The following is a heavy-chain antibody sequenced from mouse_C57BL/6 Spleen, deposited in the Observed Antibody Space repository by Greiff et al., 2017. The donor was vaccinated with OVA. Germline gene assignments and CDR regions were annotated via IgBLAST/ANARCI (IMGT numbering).Heavy chain of an antibody. CDR3: ARSIYDGYYVGYFDV. J-gene: IGHJ1*03. CDR1: GYAFSSYW. CDR2: IYPGDGDT. V-gene: IGHV1-80*01. D-gene: IGHD2-3*01. Sequence: QVQLQQSGAELVKPGASVKISCKASGYAFSSYWMNWVKQRPGKGLEWIGQIYPGDGDTNYNGKFKGKATLTADKSSSTAYMQLSSLTSEDSAVYFCARSIYDGYYVGYFDVWGTGTTVTVSS.